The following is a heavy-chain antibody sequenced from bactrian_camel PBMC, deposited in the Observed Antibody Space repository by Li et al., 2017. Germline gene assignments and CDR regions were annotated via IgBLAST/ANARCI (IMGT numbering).Heavy chain of an antibody. V-gene: IGHV3S25*01. Sequence: QLVESGGDLVQPGGSLTLSCTASGFTFSGYWMYWVRQTPAKGLEWVSGVASNGGSTEYADSIVGRFTISSDNAKNMVYLQMNSLKPEDTAMYYCAARGPYCYTKLSVRDFTYWGQGTQV. D-gene: IGHD2*01. J-gene: IGHJ6*01. CDR1: GFTFSGYW. CDR3: AARGPYCYTKLSVRDFTY. CDR2: VASNGGST.